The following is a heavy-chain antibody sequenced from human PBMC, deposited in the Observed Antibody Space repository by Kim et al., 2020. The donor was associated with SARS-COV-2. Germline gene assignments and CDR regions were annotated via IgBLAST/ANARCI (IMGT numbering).Heavy chain of an antibody. Sequence: SETLSLTCTVSGGSISSSSYYWGWIRQPPGNGLEWIGSIYYSGGTYYNPSLKCRVTICVDTSKNQFSLKLSSVTAADTAVYYCARRTDRVGYYGRNRKLAFEIWSQERMVTGSS. V-gene: IGHV4-39*01. CDR2: IYYSGGT. CDR1: GGSISSSSYY. J-gene: IGHJ3*02. CDR3: ARRTDRVGYYGRNRKLAFEI. D-gene: IGHD3-10*02.